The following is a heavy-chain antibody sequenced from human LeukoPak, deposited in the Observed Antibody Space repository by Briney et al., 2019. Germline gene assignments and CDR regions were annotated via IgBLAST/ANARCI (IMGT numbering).Heavy chain of an antibody. CDR3: ARVVSDYVWGSYRYSFDH. CDR2: IYYSGST. J-gene: IGHJ4*02. Sequence: SETLSLTCTVSGGSISSYYWSWIRQPPGKGLEWIGYIYYSGSTNYNPSLKSRVTISVDTSKNQFSLKLSSVTAADTAVYYCARVVSDYVWGSYRYSFDHWGQGTLVTVSS. CDR1: GGSISSYY. D-gene: IGHD3-16*02. V-gene: IGHV4-59*01.